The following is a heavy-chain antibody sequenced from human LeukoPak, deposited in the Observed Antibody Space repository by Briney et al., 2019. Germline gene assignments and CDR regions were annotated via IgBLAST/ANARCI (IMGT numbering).Heavy chain of an antibody. D-gene: IGHD1-26*01. CDR2: IYHSGST. CDR3: ASAWYSGSYFDY. V-gene: IGHV4-38-2*02. Sequence: PSETLSLTCTVSGYSISSDYYWGWVRQPPGKGLEWIGSIYHSGSTYYNPSLKSRVTISVDTSKNQFSLKLTSVTAAVTAVYYCASAWYSGSYFDYWGQGTLVTVSS. CDR1: GYSISSDYY. J-gene: IGHJ4*02.